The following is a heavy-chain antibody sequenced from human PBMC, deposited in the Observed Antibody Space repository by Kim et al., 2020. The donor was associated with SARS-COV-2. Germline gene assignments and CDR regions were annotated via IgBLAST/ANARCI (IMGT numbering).Heavy chain of an antibody. Sequence: SETLSLTCAVYGGSFSGYYWSWIRQPPGKGLEWIGEINHSGSTNYNPSLKSRVTISVDTSKNQFSLKLSSVTAADTAVYYCARGGPPRAFDIWGQGTMVTVSS. V-gene: IGHV4-34*01. CDR3: ARGGPPRAFDI. J-gene: IGHJ3*02. CDR1: GGSFSGYY. CDR2: INHSGST.